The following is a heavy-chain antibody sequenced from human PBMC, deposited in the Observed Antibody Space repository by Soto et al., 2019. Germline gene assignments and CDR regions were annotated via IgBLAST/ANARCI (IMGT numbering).Heavy chain of an antibody. CDR2: ISWNSGNI. V-gene: IGHV3-9*01. D-gene: IGHD1-1*01. Sequence: DVQLVESGGGLVQPGRSLRLSCAASGFTFDDYALHWVRQAPGKGLEWVSGISWNSGNIGYADSVKGRFTISRDNAKNSLDLQMNSLRVDDTALYYCAILEKGGMDVWGQGTTVTVSS. CDR1: GFTFDDYA. J-gene: IGHJ6*02. CDR3: AILEKGGMDV.